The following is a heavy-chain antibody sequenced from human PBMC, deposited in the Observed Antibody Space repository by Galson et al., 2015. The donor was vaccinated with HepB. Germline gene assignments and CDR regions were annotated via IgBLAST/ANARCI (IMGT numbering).Heavy chain of an antibody. CDR2: INSDGSST. D-gene: IGHD3-3*01. V-gene: IGHV3-74*01. CDR3: ASFSRYAFWSGLHYMDV. J-gene: IGHJ6*03. Sequence: SLRPSCSASGFTFSSYWMHWVRQAPGKGLVWVSRINSDGSSTSYADSVKGRFTITRDNAKNTLYLQMNSLRAEDTAVYYCASFSRYAFWSGLHYMDVWGKGTTVTVSS. CDR1: GFTFSSYW.